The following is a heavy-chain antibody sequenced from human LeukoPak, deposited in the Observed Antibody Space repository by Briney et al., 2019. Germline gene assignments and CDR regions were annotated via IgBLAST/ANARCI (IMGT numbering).Heavy chain of an antibody. CDR3: ARHGEYYGDENFDY. CDR1: GGSFSGYY. V-gene: IGHV4-34*01. CDR2: INHSGST. J-gene: IGHJ4*02. Sequence: SETLSLTCAVYGGSFSGYYWSWIRQPPGKGLEWIGEINHSGSTNYNPSLKSRVTISVDTSKNQFSLKLSSVTAADTAVYYCARHGEYYGDENFDYWGQGTLVTVSS. D-gene: IGHD4-17*01.